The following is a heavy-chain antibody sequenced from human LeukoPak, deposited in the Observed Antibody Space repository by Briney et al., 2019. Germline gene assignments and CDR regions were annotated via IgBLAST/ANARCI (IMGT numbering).Heavy chain of an antibody. Sequence: PGGSLRLSCAHSGVTFSKYVISWVRQAPGKGLEWVSGISGSGVRTDYADAVKGRCTISRDNAKKTLYLQINSRRAEDTAVYYCAKSSREWERLDAFDIWGQGTMVTVSS. J-gene: IGHJ3*02. CDR3: AKSSREWERLDAFDI. CDR2: ISGSGVRT. D-gene: IGHD1-26*01. V-gene: IGHV3-23*01. CDR1: GVTFSKYV.